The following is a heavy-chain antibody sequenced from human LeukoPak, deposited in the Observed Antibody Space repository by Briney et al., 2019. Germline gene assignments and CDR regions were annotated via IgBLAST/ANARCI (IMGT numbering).Heavy chain of an antibody. J-gene: IGHJ3*02. D-gene: IGHD3-22*01. V-gene: IGHV3-49*04. CDR2: IRSKAYGGTT. CDR3: TRGGITMIVDAFDI. Sequence: PGGSLRLSCTASGFTFGDYAMSWVRQAPGKGLEWVGFIRSKAYGGTTEYAASVKGRFTISRDDSKSIAYLQMNSLKTEDTAVYYCTRGGITMIVDAFDIWGQGTMVTVSS. CDR1: GFTFGDYA.